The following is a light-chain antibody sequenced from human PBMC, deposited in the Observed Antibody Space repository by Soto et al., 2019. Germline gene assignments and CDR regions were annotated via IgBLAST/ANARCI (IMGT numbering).Light chain of an antibody. J-gene: IGKJ4*01. Sequence: DIQMTQSPSSLSASVGDRVTITCQASQDISNYLNWYQQKPGKAPKLLIYDASNLETGVPSRFSGSGSGTEFTFTISSLQPEDIATYYCQQYDNLSLTFGGGNKGELK. CDR2: DAS. V-gene: IGKV1-33*01. CDR3: QQYDNLSLT. CDR1: QDISNY.